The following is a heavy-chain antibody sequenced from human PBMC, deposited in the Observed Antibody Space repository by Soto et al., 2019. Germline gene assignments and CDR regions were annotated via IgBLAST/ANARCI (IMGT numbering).Heavy chain of an antibody. J-gene: IGHJ4*02. CDR2: IRDSGDFT. D-gene: IGHD1-1*01. V-gene: IGHV3-23*01. CDR3: AKDASTVGTKFDY. Sequence: PGGSLRLSCAACGFSLRRYAMSWVLQAPGKGLEWVSGIRDSGDFTYYADFVKGRFTISRDNSKDTLYLQLNTLRAEDTAIYYCAKDASTVGTKFDYWGQGALVTVSS. CDR1: GFSLRRYA.